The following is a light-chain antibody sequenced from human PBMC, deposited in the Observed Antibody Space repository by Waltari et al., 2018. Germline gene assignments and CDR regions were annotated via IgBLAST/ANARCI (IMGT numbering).Light chain of an antibody. V-gene: IGLV2-11*01. CDR2: DVY. CDR3: CSYAGSYTYV. J-gene: IGLJ1*01. CDR1: SSNVGTYKY. Sequence: QSALTQPRSVSGSPGQSGTISCTGTSSNVGTYKYVSWYQQHPGQAPRLIIYDVYKRPSGVPGRSSGSKSGNTASLTISGLQAEDEADYYCCSYAGSYTYVFGSVTEVTVL.